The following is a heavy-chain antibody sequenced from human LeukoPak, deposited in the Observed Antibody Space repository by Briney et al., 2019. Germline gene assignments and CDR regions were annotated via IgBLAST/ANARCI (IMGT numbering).Heavy chain of an antibody. CDR1: GGSLSSGDYS. Sequence: SETLSLTCAVSGGSLSSGDYSWSWIRQPPGKGLEWIGYIFYSGSTYYNPSLKGRVTISVDTSKNQFSLKLSSVTAADTAVYYCARRTYYDFWSGYSGFATGQYYFDYWGQGTLVTVSS. V-gene: IGHV4-30-4*07. CDR2: IFYSGST. J-gene: IGHJ4*02. CDR3: ARRTYYDFWSGYSGFATGQYYFDY. D-gene: IGHD3-3*01.